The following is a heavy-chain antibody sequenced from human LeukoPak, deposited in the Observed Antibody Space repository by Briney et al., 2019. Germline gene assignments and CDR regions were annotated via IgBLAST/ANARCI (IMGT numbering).Heavy chain of an antibody. Sequence: GRSLRLSCAASGFTFSSYGMHWVRQAPGKGLEWVAVISYDGSNKYYAESVKGRFTISRDNSKNTLYLQMNSLRAEDTAVYYCARGMMKGAITMVRGARGWFYMDVWGKGTTVTISS. J-gene: IGHJ6*03. D-gene: IGHD3-10*01. V-gene: IGHV3-30*03. CDR3: ARGMMKGAITMVRGARGWFYMDV. CDR2: ISYDGSNK. CDR1: GFTFSSYG.